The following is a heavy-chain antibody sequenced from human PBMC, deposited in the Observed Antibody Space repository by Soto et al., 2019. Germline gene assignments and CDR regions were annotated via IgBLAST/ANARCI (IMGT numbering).Heavy chain of an antibody. V-gene: IGHV4-4*07. Sequence: QVLLQESGPGLVRPSETLSLTCTVSADSFTSYYWSWIRQPAGEGLEWIGRVYNSGSTTYNPTLKSRVTVSVDPSKNEVSLKLTSVTAADTAVYYWGGGDSGRSCGLIDYWGQGMLVTVSS. D-gene: IGHD1-26*01. CDR1: ADSFTSYY. J-gene: IGHJ4*02. CDR3: GGGDSGRSCGLIDY. CDR2: VYNSGST.